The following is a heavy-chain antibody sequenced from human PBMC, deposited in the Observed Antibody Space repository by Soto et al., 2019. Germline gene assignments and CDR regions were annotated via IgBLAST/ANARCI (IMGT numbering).Heavy chain of an antibody. J-gene: IGHJ6*02. CDR2: IKAGNGNT. Sequence: ASVKVSCKASGYTFSSNVIHWVRQAPGQGLEWMGWIKAGNGNTKISQNLQGRVTMTRDTSTGTAYMEMRSLRSDDTAVYYCARDGVTSSSSHYYYYGMDVWGQGTTVTVSS. CDR1: GYTFSSNV. D-gene: IGHD6-6*01. V-gene: IGHV1-3*01. CDR3: ARDGVTSSSSHYYYYGMDV.